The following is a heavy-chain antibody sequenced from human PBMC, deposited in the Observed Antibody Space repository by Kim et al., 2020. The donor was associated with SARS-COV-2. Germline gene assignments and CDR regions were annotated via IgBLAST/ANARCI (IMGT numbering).Heavy chain of an antibody. CDR2: MNPNSGNT. CDR3: ARANCSGGSCYFYGMDV. CDR1: GYTFTSYD. J-gene: IGHJ6*02. V-gene: IGHV1-8*01. D-gene: IGHD2-15*01. Sequence: ASVKVSCKASGYTFTSYDINWVRQATGQGLEWMGWMNPNSGNTGYAQKFQGRVTMTRNTSISTAYMELSSLRSEDTAVYYCARANCSGGSCYFYGMDVWGQGTTVTVSS.